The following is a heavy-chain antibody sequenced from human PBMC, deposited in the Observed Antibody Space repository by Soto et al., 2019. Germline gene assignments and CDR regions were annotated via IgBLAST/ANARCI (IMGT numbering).Heavy chain of an antibody. V-gene: IGHV3-74*01. J-gene: IGHJ5*01. D-gene: IGHD2-8*01. CDR1: GFTFSSYY. CDR2: LNPDGSTT. Sequence: EVQLAESGGDLVQPGGSLRLSCAASGFTFSSYYRHWVRQAPGKGLVWGSRLNPDGSTTYYAESVKGRFTISRDNAKNTLLLQMNSLRVEDTAVYYCTSSMNGKSDSWGHETLLTDSS. CDR3: TSSMNGKSDS.